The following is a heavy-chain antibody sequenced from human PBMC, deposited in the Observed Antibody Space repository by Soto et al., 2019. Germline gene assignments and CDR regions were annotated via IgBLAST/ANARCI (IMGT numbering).Heavy chain of an antibody. Sequence: GGSLRLSCAASGFTFSNYAMSWVRQAPGKGLEWVSAISGSGGGTYYADSVKGRFTISRDNSKDTLYLQMNSLRAEDTAVYYCAKDRGTTTHDYWGQGTLVTVSS. CDR2: ISGSGGGT. CDR1: GFTFSNYA. CDR3: AKDRGTTTHDY. J-gene: IGHJ4*02. D-gene: IGHD1-7*01. V-gene: IGHV3-23*01.